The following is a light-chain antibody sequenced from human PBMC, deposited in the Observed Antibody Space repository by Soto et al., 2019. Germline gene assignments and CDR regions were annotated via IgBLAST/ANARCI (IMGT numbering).Light chain of an antibody. CDR1: SSDIGAYDY. Sequence: QSALTQPASVSGSPGQSITISCTGTSSDIGAYDYVSWYQQHPGKAPKLMIFEVSDRPSGASIRFSGSKSGNTASLTISGLQAEDEADYYCCSYAASGSLLFGGGTKLTVL. CDR2: EVS. CDR3: CSYAASGSLL. J-gene: IGLJ2*01. V-gene: IGLV2-14*01.